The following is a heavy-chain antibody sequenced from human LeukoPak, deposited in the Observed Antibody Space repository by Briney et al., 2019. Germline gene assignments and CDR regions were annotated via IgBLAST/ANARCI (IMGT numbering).Heavy chain of an antibody. CDR1: GYTFTSYD. J-gene: IGHJ6*03. D-gene: IGHD5-12*01. Sequence: ASVKVSCKASGYTFTSYDINWVRQATGQGLEWMGWMNPNSGNTGYAQKFQGRVTMTRNTSISTAYMELSSLRSEDTAVYYCAKGSGYDWTRYYYYYMDVWGKGTTVTVSS. CDR3: AKGSGYDWTRYYYYYMDV. V-gene: IGHV1-8*01. CDR2: MNPNSGNT.